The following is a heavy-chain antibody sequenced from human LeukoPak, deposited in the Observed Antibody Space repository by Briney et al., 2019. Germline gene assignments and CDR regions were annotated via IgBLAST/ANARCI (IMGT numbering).Heavy chain of an antibody. D-gene: IGHD2-2*02. CDR1: GFTFSSYW. J-gene: IGHJ6*02. CDR3: ARANPYCSSTSCYTYYYGMDV. Sequence: GGSLRLSCAASGFTFSSYWMSWVRQAPGKGLEWVSNIKQDGSAKYYVDSVKGRFTISRDNAKNSLYLQMNSLRAEDTAVYYCARANPYCSSTSCYTYYYGMDVWGQGTTVTVSS. CDR2: IKQDGSAK. V-gene: IGHV3-7*01.